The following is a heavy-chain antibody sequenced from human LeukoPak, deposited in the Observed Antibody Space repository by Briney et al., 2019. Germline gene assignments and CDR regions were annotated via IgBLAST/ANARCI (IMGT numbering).Heavy chain of an antibody. J-gene: IGHJ3*02. D-gene: IGHD3-3*01. CDR2: IKQDGSEK. V-gene: IGHV3-7*01. CDR3: VRVKYYDFWSGNDAFDM. CDR1: GFTFSNYW. Sequence: GGSLRLSCAASGFTFSNYWMSWVRQAPGKRLEWVANIKQDGSEKYYVDSVKGRFTISRDNAKNSLYLQMNSLRGEDTAVYYCVRVKYYDFWSGNDAFDMWGQGTMVTVSS.